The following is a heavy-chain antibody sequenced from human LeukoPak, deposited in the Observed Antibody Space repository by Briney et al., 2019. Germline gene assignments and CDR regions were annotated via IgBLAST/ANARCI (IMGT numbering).Heavy chain of an antibody. D-gene: IGHD3-10*01. J-gene: IGHJ6*03. V-gene: IGHV4-59*01. Sequence: PSETLSLTCSVSGRSISSYYCTWIRQTPGKGLEWIGYMSYSGSTNYNPSLKSRVTISVDTSKNQFSLKLSSVTAADTAVYYCARGGGIDYYYYYMDVWGKGTTVTVSS. CDR1: GRSISSYY. CDR3: ARGGGIDYYYYYMDV. CDR2: MSYSGST.